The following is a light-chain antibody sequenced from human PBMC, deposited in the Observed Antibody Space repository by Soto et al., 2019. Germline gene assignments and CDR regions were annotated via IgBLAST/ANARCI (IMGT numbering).Light chain of an antibody. CDR2: EVT. J-gene: IGLJ2*01. Sequence: QSVLTQPASVSGSPGQSITISCTGTSSDVGGHRYVSWYQQHPGRAPKLMIYEVTNRPSGVSNRFSGSKSGNTASLTISGLQAEDEADYYCSSYTSTNTVLFGGGTKLTVL. V-gene: IGLV2-14*03. CDR3: SSYTSTNTVL. CDR1: SSDVGGHRY.